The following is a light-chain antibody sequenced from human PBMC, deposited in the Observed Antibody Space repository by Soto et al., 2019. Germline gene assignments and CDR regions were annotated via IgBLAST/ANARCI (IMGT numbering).Light chain of an antibody. CDR1: SSDVGGYNY. Sequence: QSALTQPASVSGSPGQSITISCTGTSSDVGGYNYVSWYQQHPGKALKLMIYDVSNRPSGVSNRFSGSKSGNTASLTISGLQAEDEAEYYCIAHTSSSTLYVVGTGTKLTVL. CDR2: DVS. V-gene: IGLV2-14*01. CDR3: IAHTSSSTLYV. J-gene: IGLJ1*01.